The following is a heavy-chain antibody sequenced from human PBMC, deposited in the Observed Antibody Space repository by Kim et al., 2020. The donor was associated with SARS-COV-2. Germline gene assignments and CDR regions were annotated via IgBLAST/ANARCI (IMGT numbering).Heavy chain of an antibody. CDR2: INSDGSST. J-gene: IGHJ4*02. Sequence: GGSLRLSCAASGFTFSSYWMHWVRQAPGKGLVWVSRINSDGSSTSYADSVKGRFTISRDNAKNTLYLQMNSLRAEDTAVYYCARAVYCSSTSCYPYYFDYXGQGTLVTVSX. V-gene: IGHV3-74*01. D-gene: IGHD2-2*01. CDR3: ARAVYCSSTSCYPYYFDY. CDR1: GFTFSSYW.